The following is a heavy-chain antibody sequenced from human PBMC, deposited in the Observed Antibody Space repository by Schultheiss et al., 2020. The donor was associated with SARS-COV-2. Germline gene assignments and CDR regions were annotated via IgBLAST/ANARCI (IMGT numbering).Heavy chain of an antibody. CDR1: GFAFNNYQ. V-gene: IGHV3-30*04. J-gene: IGHJ4*02. D-gene: IGHD1-14*01. CDR2: ISCNGSNK. Sequence: GGSLRLSCAASGFAFNNYQMNWVRQAPGKGLEWVAVISCNGSNKYYADSVKGRFTISRDNSKNTLYLQMNSLRAEDTAVYYCAREVFLDYWGQGTLVTVSS. CDR3: AREVFLDY.